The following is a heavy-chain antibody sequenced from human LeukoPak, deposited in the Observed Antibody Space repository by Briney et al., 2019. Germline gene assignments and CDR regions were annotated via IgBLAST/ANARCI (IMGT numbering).Heavy chain of an antibody. D-gene: IGHD6-13*01. CDR2: LSNIGSST. V-gene: IGHV3-23*01. J-gene: IGHJ4*02. Sequence: GGSLRLSCAASGFTFSSYAMSWVRQVPGKGLEWVSALSNIGSSTSYADSVKGRFTISRDNSKNTLYLQMNSLRAEDTAVYYCAKLYTSRWYNDYWGQGTLVTVSS. CDR3: AKLYTSRWYNDY. CDR1: GFTFSSYA.